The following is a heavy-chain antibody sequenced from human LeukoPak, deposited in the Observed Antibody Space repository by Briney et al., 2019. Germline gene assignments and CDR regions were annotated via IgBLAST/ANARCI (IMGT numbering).Heavy chain of an antibody. CDR2: INHSGST. CDR3: ARVGVDYSGNIIKYYFDY. J-gene: IGHJ4*02. Sequence: PSETLSLTCAVYGGSFSGYYWSWIRQPPGKGLEWIGEINHSGSTNYNPSLKSRVTISVDTSKNQFSLKLSPVIAADTAVYYCARVGVDYSGNIIKYYFDYWGQGTLVTVSS. CDR1: GGSFSGYY. V-gene: IGHV4-34*01. D-gene: IGHD4-23*01.